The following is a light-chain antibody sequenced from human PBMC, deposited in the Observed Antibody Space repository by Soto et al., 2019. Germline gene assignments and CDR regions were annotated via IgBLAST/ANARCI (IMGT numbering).Light chain of an antibody. CDR2: QVT. Sequence: QSVLTQPASVSGSPGQSITISCTGTSSDLAIYNYVSWYQQQPGKAPKLMIYQVTNRPSGVPDRFSGSKSDNTASLTISGLQAEDEADYYCCSYAGSYTRVFGTGTKVTVL. CDR3: CSYAGSYTRV. J-gene: IGLJ1*01. CDR1: SSDLAIYNY. V-gene: IGLV2-14*01.